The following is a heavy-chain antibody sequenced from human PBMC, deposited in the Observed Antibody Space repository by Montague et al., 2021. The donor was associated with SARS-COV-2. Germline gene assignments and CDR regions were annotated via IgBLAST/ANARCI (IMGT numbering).Heavy chain of an antibody. CDR2: LYSNGGS. Sequence: SETLSLTCTVSGDSITNYYWSWIRQPPEKGLEWIGFLYSNGGSKYNPSLNRRVTMSIDTSKNHFSLKLTSVSAADTAEYYCARVAGFRASSFSESSFYHWGQGTPVTVSS. D-gene: IGHD3-10*01. CDR3: ARVAGFRASSFSESSFYH. J-gene: IGHJ5*02. V-gene: IGHV4-59*01. CDR1: GDSITNYY.